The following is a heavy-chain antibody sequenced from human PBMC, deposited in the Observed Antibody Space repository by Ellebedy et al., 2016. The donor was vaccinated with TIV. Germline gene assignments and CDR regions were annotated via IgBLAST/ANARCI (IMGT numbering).Heavy chain of an antibody. CDR1: GFSFSTYW. J-gene: IGHJ5*02. CDR2: INSDGSST. Sequence: PGGSLRLSCAASGFSFSTYWMHWVRQAPGKGLVWVSHINSDGSSTSYADSVKGRFTISRDNAKSSLYLHMSSLRDEDTAVYYCSREGSGFDPWGQGTLVTVSS. V-gene: IGHV3-74*01. CDR3: SREGSGFDP.